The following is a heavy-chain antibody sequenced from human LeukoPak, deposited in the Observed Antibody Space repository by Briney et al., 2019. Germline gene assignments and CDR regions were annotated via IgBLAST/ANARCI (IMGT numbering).Heavy chain of an antibody. CDR3: AREGRDPGDHGFDI. D-gene: IGHD3-16*01. J-gene: IGHJ3*02. CDR2: IYHSGST. V-gene: IGHV4-38-2*02. Sequence: SETLSLTCTVSGYSISSGYFWGWIRQPPGKGLECIGTIYHSGSTYYNPSLKSRVTISVDTSKNQFSLKLNSVTAADTAVYYCAREGRDPGDHGFDIWGQGTMVTVSS. CDR1: GYSISSGYF.